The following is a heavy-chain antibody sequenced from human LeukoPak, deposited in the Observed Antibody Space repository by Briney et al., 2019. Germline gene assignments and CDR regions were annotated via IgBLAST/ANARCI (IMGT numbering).Heavy chain of an antibody. CDR3: ARHRAYSSSSPFDY. V-gene: IGHV4-59*08. D-gene: IGHD6-6*01. Sequence: SETLSLTCAVYGGSFSGYYWSWIRQPPGKGLEWIGYIYYTGSTNYNPSLKSRVTMFVDMSKNQFSLRLSSVTAADTAVYYCARHRAYSSSSPFDYWGQGTLVTVSS. CDR2: IYYTGST. J-gene: IGHJ4*02. CDR1: GGSFSGYY.